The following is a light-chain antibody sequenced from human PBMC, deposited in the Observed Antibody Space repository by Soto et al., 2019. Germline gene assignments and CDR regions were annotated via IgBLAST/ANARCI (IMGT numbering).Light chain of an antibody. V-gene: IGLV2-14*01. CDR3: FSYADTDSRV. Sequence: QSALTQPASVSGSRGQSIIISCVGRNTDVGQDKSVSWYQQGPGKAPKLLIFEVTNRPSGVSNRFSGYSSGNTASLTISGLQPDEQGDYFYFSYADTDSRVFRTGTKVTVL. CDR1: NTDVGQDKS. CDR2: EVT. J-gene: IGLJ1*01.